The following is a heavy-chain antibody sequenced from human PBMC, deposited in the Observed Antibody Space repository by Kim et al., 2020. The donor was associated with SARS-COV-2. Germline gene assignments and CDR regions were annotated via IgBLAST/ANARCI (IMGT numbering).Heavy chain of an antibody. J-gene: IGHJ4*02. D-gene: IGHD6-13*01. CDR2: IYYSGST. V-gene: IGHV4-59*01. CDR3: ASLSQAAGNFDY. Sequence: SETLSLTCTVSGGSISSYYWSWIRQPPGKGLEWIGYIYYSGSTNYNPSLKSRVTISVDTSKNQFSLKLSSVTTADTAVYYCASLSQAAGNFDYWGQGTLVTVSS. CDR1: GGSISSYY.